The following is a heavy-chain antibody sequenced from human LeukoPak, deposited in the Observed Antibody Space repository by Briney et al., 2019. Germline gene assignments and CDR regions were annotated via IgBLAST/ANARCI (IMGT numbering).Heavy chain of an antibody. V-gene: IGHV4-59*01. CDR1: GGSISSYY. D-gene: IGHD2-15*01. J-gene: IGHJ3*02. CDR2: IYYSGST. Sequence: PSETLSLTCTVSGGSISSYYWSWIRQPPGKGLEWIGYIYYSGSTNYNPSLKSRVTISVDTSKNQFSLKLSSVTAADTAVYYCARARSSPGAFDIWGQGTMVTVSS. CDR3: ARARSSPGAFDI.